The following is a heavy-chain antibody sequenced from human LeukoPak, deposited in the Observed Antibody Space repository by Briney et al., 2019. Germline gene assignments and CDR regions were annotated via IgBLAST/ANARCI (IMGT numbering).Heavy chain of an antibody. CDR2: ISDSGQSP. J-gene: IGHJ4*02. D-gene: IGHD2-15*01. Sequence: PGGSLRLSCEASGFTFRNYAMNWVRQSPGKGLEYVSGISDSGQSPYYAASVRGRFTISRDNSNNTLYLQMNSLRAEDTAVYYCAKDPGAFPYSFDSWGQGTLVTVSS. CDR3: AKDPGAFPYSFDS. V-gene: IGHV3-23*01. CDR1: GFTFRNYA.